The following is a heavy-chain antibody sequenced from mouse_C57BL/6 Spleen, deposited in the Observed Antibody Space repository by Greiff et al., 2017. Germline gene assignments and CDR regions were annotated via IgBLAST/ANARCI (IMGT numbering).Heavy chain of an antibody. CDR3: ASLNFFAY. CDR1: GYTFTSYW. J-gene: IGHJ3*01. CDR2: IDPSDSYT. Sequence: QVQLQQPGAELVKPGASVKLSCKASGYTFTSYWMQWVKQRPGQGLEWIGEIDPSDSYTNYNQKFKGKATLTVDTSSSTAYMQLSSLTSEDSAVYYCASLNFFAYWGQGTLVTVSA. V-gene: IGHV1-50*01. D-gene: IGHD4-1*02.